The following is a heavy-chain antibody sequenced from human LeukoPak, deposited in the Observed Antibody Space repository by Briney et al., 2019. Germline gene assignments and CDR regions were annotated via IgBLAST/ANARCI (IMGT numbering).Heavy chain of an antibody. D-gene: IGHD3-22*01. CDR2: IYYSGGT. CDR3: ARGDYYDSSGYWTVFFGY. Sequence: SETLSLTCTVSGGSISSSSYYWGWIRQPPGKGLEWIGYIYYSGGTNYNPSLKSRVTISVDTSKNQFSLKLSSVTAADTAVYYCARGDYYDSSGYWTVFFGYWGQGTLVTVSS. V-gene: IGHV4-61*05. J-gene: IGHJ4*02. CDR1: GGSISSSSYY.